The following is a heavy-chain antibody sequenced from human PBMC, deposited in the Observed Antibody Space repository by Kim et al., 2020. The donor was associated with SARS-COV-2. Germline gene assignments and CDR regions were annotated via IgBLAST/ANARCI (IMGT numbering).Heavy chain of an antibody. V-gene: IGHV4-39*01. CDR3: ARGEYDFWSGGIGYYFDY. Sequence: SETLSLTCTVSGGSISSSSYYWGWIRQPPGKGLEWIGSIYYSGSTYYNPSLKSRVTISVDTSKNQFSLKLSSVTAADTAVYYCARGEYDFWSGGIGYYFDYWGQGTLVTVSS. CDR1: GGSISSSSYY. J-gene: IGHJ4*02. D-gene: IGHD3-3*01. CDR2: IYYSGST.